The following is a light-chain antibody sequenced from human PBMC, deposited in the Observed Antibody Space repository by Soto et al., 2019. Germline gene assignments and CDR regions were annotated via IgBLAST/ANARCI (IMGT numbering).Light chain of an antibody. Sequence: QSVLTQPRSVSGSPGQSVAISCTGTSSDVGGYNFVSWHQQHPGKAPTLMIYDVTKRPSGVPDRFSGSKSGNSASLIISGLQAEDEADYYCCSFAGSYTVVFGAGTQLTVL. CDR1: SSDVGGYNF. V-gene: IGLV2-11*01. CDR3: CSFAGSYTVV. J-gene: IGLJ2*01. CDR2: DVT.